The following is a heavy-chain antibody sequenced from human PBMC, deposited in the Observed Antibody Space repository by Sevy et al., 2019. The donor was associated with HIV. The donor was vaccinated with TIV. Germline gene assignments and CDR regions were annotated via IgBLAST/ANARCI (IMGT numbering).Heavy chain of an antibody. V-gene: IGHV3-23*01. Sequence: GGSLRLSCAASGFTFSSYVMSWVRQAPGGGLEWVSGIIGRGDSTYYADSVKGRFTISRDNSKNTLYLQMNSLRAEDTAVYYCARDGAYSSSSDAFDIWGQGTMVTVSS. CDR2: IIGRGDST. D-gene: IGHD6-6*01. J-gene: IGHJ3*02. CDR3: ARDGAYSSSSDAFDI. CDR1: GFTFSSYV.